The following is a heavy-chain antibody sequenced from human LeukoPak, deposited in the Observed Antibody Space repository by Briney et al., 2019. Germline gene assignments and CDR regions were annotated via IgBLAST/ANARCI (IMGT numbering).Heavy chain of an antibody. CDR1: GFTFSSFE. Sequence: PGGPLRLSCAASGFTFSSFEMVWVRQAPGKGLEWISYISTSGASTYYADSVKGRFTVSRDNVKNSMSLRMDTLRVQDTAVYYCARERGYNYGYSGYYDHWGQGVLVTVSS. V-gene: IGHV3-48*03. CDR2: ISTSGAST. J-gene: IGHJ4*02. D-gene: IGHD5-18*01. CDR3: ARERGYNYGYSGYYDH.